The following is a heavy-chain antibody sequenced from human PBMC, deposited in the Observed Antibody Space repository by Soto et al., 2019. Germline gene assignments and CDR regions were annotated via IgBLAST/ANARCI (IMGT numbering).Heavy chain of an antibody. J-gene: IGHJ3*02. D-gene: IGHD1-26*01. CDR1: GFTLSKFW. V-gene: IGHV3-7*05. CDR2: IREDGREK. CDR3: AKDLYSGSYGDAFDI. Sequence: GGSLRLSCVASGFTLSKFWMSWVRQAPGKGLEWVANIREDGREKKYVDSVKGRITISRDNAKNSLYLEMSSLRAEDTAVYYCAKDLYSGSYGDAFDIWGQGTMVTVSS.